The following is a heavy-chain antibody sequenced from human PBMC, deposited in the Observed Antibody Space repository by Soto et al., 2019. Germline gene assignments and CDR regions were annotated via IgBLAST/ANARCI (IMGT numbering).Heavy chain of an antibody. CDR2: TYFRSKWYN. Sequence: QTLSLTCAISGDSVSSNTASWNWIRQSPSRGLEWLGRTYFRSKWYNDYAGSVKSRIIINPDTSNNQFSLQLNSVTPEDTAVYFCAKGDNLGPKTGYAFDPWGQGIMVTVSS. D-gene: IGHD5-12*01. V-gene: IGHV6-1*01. CDR1: GDSVSSNTAS. J-gene: IGHJ5*02. CDR3: AKGDNLGPKTGYAFDP.